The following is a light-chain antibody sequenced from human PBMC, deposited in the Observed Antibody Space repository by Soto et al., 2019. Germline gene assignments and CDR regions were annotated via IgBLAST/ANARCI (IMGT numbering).Light chain of an antibody. J-gene: IGLJ2*01. Sequence: QSALTQPASVSGSPGQTSTIYCTGNSRDIGGYNYVSWYQHHPGKAPKLMIYDVSNRPSGISNRFSGSKSGSTASLTISGLQAEDEADYWCSSYTSDSTLVVFGGGTKLTVL. CDR2: DVS. V-gene: IGLV2-14*03. CDR3: SSYTSDSTLVV. CDR1: SRDIGGYNY.